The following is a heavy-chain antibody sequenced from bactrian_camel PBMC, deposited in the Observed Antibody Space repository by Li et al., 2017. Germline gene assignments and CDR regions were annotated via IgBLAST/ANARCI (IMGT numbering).Heavy chain of an antibody. Sequence: HVQLVESGGGSVQAGGSLRLSCAASGTTVATHCMAWFRQAPGKEREGVASIDRDDSTMYADSVKGRFTISKDKARNTLYLQMNSLKPDDTATYYCAADSAKGVIDIEDYSNYACTGGLSDFGYWGQGTQVTVS. CDR3: AADSAKGVIDIEDYSNYACTGGLSDFGY. D-gene: IGHD4*01. V-gene: IGHV3S53*01. CDR2: IDRDDST. J-gene: IGHJ6*01. CDR1: GTTVATHC.